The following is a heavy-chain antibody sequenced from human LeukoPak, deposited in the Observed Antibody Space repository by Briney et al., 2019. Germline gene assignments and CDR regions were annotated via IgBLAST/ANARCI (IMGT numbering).Heavy chain of an antibody. Sequence: GGSLRLSCAASGFTFDDYAMHWVRQAPGKGLEWVSLISWDGGSTYYADSVKGRFTISRDNSKNSLYLQMNSLRAEDTALYYCAKGPESKLGYCSGGSCHGLDYWGQGTLVTDSS. CDR2: ISWDGGST. V-gene: IGHV3-43D*03. D-gene: IGHD2-15*01. CDR1: GFTFDDYA. J-gene: IGHJ4*02. CDR3: AKGPESKLGYCSGGSCHGLDY.